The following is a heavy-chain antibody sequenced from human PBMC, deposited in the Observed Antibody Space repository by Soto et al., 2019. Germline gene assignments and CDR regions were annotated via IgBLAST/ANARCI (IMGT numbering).Heavy chain of an antibody. CDR3: ASINGSSFFDY. D-gene: IGHD3-10*01. CDR1: GFTFSTYW. CDR2: IKEDGSEK. Sequence: GGSLRLSCAASGFTFSTYWMSWVRQAPGKGLEWVANIKEDGSEKYYVDSVKGRFTISRDNAKNSLYLQMNSLRAEDTAVYYCASINGSSFFDYWRPGTLVTVSS. V-gene: IGHV3-7*01. J-gene: IGHJ4*02.